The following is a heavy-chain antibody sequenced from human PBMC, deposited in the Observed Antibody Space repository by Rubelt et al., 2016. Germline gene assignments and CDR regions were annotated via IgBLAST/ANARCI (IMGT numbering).Heavy chain of an antibody. CDR1: GGTSRTYS. CDR2: IIPILGVA. D-gene: IGHD2-2*01. CDR3: ASRYCSTTSCYHFDY. Sequence: QVQLVQSGAEAKKPGSSVKVSCKASGGTSRTYSISWVRQAPGQGLEWMGRIIPILGVANYAQKFQGRVTITADKATSTAYMELSSLTSEDTAVYYCASRYCSTTSCYHFDYWGQGTLVTVSS. V-gene: IGHV1-69*04. J-gene: IGHJ4*02.